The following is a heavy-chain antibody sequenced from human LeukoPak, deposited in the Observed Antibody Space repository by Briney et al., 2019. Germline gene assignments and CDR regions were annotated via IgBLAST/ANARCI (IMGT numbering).Heavy chain of an antibody. V-gene: IGHV4-34*01. D-gene: IGHD4-23*01. Sequence: SETLSLTCGVFGVSINDYYWSWIRESPGKGLEWIGEISHTEGTRYIPSLESRVTMSVGTSENQLSLKLIFVTAADTAVYYCARIRCGHGGSVCYNHWGLGTLVTVSS. CDR1: GVSINDYY. J-gene: IGHJ4*02. CDR2: ISHTEGT. CDR3: ARIRCGHGGSVCYNH.